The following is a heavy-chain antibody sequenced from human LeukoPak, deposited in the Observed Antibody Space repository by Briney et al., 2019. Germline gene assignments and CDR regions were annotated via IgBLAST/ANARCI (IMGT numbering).Heavy chain of an antibody. CDR1: GGSISSYY. Sequence: SETLSLTCTVSGGSISSYYWSWIRQPPGKGLEWIGYIYYSGSTSYNPSLKSRVTISVDTSKNQFSLKLSSVTAADTAVYYCARDGDGYNLYDYWGQGTLVTVSS. CDR3: ARDGDGYNLYDY. V-gene: IGHV4-59*01. J-gene: IGHJ4*02. D-gene: IGHD5-24*01. CDR2: IYYSGST.